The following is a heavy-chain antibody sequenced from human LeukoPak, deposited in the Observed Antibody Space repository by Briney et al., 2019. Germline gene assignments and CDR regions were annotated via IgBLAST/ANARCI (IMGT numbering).Heavy chain of an antibody. V-gene: IGHV3-30*02. Sequence: GGSLRLSCAAAGFTFSTYGMHWVRQAPGKGLEWVAFIRYDGSNTHYADSVKGRFTISRDNSKNTLYLQMNSLRAEDTAMYYCANVVRYHYDSSGSALDYSGQGTLVTVSS. D-gene: IGHD3-22*01. CDR3: ANVVRYHYDSSGSALDY. CDR1: GFTFSTYG. J-gene: IGHJ4*02. CDR2: IRYDGSNT.